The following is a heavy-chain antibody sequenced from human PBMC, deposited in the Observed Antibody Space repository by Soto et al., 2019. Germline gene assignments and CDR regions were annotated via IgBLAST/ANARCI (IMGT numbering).Heavy chain of an antibody. CDR3: ARDPSYYGMDV. V-gene: IGHV1-3*01. CDR2: INAGNGNT. Sequence: APVKGSCEASRYTFTCYSMYWVRQAPGQRLEWMGWINAGNGNTKYSQKFQGRVTITRDTSASTAYMELSSLRSEDTAVYYCARDPSYYGMDVWGQGTTVTVS. J-gene: IGHJ6*02. CDR1: RYTFTCYS.